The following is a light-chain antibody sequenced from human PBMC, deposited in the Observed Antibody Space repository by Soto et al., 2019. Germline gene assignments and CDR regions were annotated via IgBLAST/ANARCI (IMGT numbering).Light chain of an antibody. J-gene: IGKJ1*01. CDR1: QSVSNNY. Sequence: IGLKKSPGTLSLSTGERATLSCRASQSVSNNYLAWYQQKPGQAPRLLIYGASNRATGIPDRFSGSGSGTDFTLTISRLEPEDFAVYYCQQYGSSGTFGQGTNVDI. CDR3: QQYGSSGT. CDR2: GAS. V-gene: IGKV3-20*01.